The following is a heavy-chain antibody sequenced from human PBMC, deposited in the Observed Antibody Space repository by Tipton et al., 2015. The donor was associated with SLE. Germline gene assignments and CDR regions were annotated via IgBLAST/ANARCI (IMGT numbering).Heavy chain of an antibody. V-gene: IGHV3-74*01. J-gene: IGHJ2*01. D-gene: IGHD3-10*01. CDR1: GFTFSNYW. CDR2: ISTDGKNR. CDR3: ARDLGSYYGSNKDWYFDL. Sequence: SLRLSCAASGFTFSNYWMHWVRQAPGKGLLWVSRISTDGKNRHYADSVKGRFTISRDNAKNTLSPQMNGLRVEDTAMYYCARDLGSYYGSNKDWYFDLWGRGTLVTVSS.